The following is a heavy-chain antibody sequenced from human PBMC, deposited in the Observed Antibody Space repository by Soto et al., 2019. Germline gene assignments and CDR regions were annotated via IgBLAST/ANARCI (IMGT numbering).Heavy chain of an antibody. Sequence: EVQLLESGGGLVQPGGSLRLSCAASGFTFSSYAMSWVRQAPGKGLEWVSAISGSGGSTYYADSVKGRFTISIDNSKNTLYLQMNSLRAEDTAVYYCAKDLYGGEVVRGVTRPGYFDYWGQGTLVTVSS. CDR1: GFTFSSYA. D-gene: IGHD3-10*01. J-gene: IGHJ4*02. CDR3: AKDLYGGEVVRGVTRPGYFDY. V-gene: IGHV3-23*01. CDR2: ISGSGGST.